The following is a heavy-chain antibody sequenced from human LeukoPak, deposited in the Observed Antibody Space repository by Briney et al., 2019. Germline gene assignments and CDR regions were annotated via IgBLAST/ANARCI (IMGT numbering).Heavy chain of an antibody. Sequence: GGSLRLSCAASGFTFSDYYMSWIRQAPGKGLEWVSYISSSSSYTNYADSVKGRFTISRDNAKNSLYLQVNSLRAEDTAVYYCARDVGFGEFPWYFDYWGQGTLVTVSS. CDR2: ISSSSSYT. CDR3: ARDVGFGEFPWYFDY. J-gene: IGHJ4*02. D-gene: IGHD3-10*01. V-gene: IGHV3-11*05. CDR1: GFTFSDYY.